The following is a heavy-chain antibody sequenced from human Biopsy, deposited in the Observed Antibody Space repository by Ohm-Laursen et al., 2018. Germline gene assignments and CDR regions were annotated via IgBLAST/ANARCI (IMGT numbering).Heavy chain of an antibody. CDR3: AKAGRGYIDY. CDR1: GFTFSSSW. Sequence: SLRLSCSAFGFTFSSSWMHWVRQAPGKGLEWVSRFNSDGTDTTYADSVKGRFTISRDNAKNTLYLQMNSLRVEDTAVYYCAKAGRGYIDYWGQGTLVIVSS. D-gene: IGHD5-18*01. V-gene: IGHV3-74*01. CDR2: FNSDGTDT. J-gene: IGHJ4*02.